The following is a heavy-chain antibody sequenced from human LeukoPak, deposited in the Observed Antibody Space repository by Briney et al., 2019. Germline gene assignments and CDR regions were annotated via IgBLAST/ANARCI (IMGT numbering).Heavy chain of an antibody. CDR1: GYTFTSYD. CDR2: MNPNSGNT. V-gene: IGHV1-8*01. CDR3: ASPIVVVVATTGVDAFDI. D-gene: IGHD2-21*01. J-gene: IGHJ3*02. Sequence: ASVKVSCEASGYTFTSYDINWVRQATGQGLEWMGWMNPNSGNTGFAQKFQGRVTMTTNTSISTAYMELSSLRSEDAAVYYCASPIVVVVATTGVDAFDIWGQGTMVTVSS.